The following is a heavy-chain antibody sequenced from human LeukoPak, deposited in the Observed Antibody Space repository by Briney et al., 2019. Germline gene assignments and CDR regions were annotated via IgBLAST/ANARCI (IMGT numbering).Heavy chain of an antibody. V-gene: IGHV1-69*13. CDR2: IIPIFGTA. J-gene: IGHJ4*02. D-gene: IGHD6-19*01. Sequence: RASVKVSCKASGGTFSSYAISWVRQAPGQGLEWMGGIIPIFGTANYAQKFQGRVTITADESTSTAYMELSSLRSEDTAVYYCASPLPRNWRARSSGWTNFDYFDYWGQGTLVTVSS. CDR3: ASPLPRNWRARSSGWTNFDYFDY. CDR1: GGTFSSYA.